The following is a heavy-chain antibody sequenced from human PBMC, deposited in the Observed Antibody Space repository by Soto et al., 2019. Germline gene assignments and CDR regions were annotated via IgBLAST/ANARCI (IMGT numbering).Heavy chain of an antibody. D-gene: IGHD4-17*01. V-gene: IGHV2-5*02. CDR2: IYWDDDK. CDR1: GFSLSTSGVG. Sequence: QITLKESGPTLVKPTQTLTLTCTFSGFSLSTSGVGVGWIRQPPGKALEWLALIYWDDDKRYSPSLKSRLTITKDTSKHQVVLTMTNMDPVDTATYYCAHWGIDDGGKMGGWIYFDYWGQGTLVTVSS. CDR3: AHWGIDDGGKMGGWIYFDY. J-gene: IGHJ4*02.